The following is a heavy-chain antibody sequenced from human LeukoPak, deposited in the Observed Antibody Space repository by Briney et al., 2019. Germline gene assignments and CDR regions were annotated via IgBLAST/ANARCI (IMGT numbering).Heavy chain of an antibody. CDR1: GGSISSSSYY. J-gene: IGHJ4*02. CDR3: AREPLRGPVDY. D-gene: IGHD3-16*01. Sequence: PSETLSLTCTVSGGSISSSSYYWGWIRQPPGKGLEWIGSIYYSGSTYYNPSLKSRVTISVDTSKNQFSLKLSSVTAADTAVYYCAREPLRGPVDYWGQGTLVTVSS. CDR2: IYYSGST. V-gene: IGHV4-39*07.